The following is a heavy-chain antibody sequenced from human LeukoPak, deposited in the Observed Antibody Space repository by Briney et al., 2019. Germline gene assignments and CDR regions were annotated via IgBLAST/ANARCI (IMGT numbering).Heavy chain of an antibody. D-gene: IGHD2-15*01. V-gene: IGHV3-23*01. J-gene: IGHJ6*03. Sequence: GGSLRLSCAASGFTFSSYGMSWVRQAPGKGLEWVSAISGSGGSTYYADSVKGRFTISRDNSKNTLYLQMNSLRAEDTAVYYCARNSGGYYYYMDVWGKGTTVTISS. CDR3: ARNSGGYYYYMDV. CDR1: GFTFSSYG. CDR2: ISGSGGST.